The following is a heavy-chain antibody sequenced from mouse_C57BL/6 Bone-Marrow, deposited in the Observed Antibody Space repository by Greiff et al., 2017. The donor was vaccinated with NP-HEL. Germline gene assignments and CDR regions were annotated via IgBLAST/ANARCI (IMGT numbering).Heavy chain of an antibody. CDR3: ARRGYDYTFDY. J-gene: IGHJ2*01. CDR2: ISNGGGST. D-gene: IGHD2-4*01. V-gene: IGHV5-12*01. Sequence: DVMLVESGGGLVQPGGSLKLSCAASGFTFSDYYMYWVRQTPEKRLEWVAYISNGGGSTYYPDTVKGRFTISRDNAKNTLYLQMSRLKSEDTAMYYCARRGYDYTFDYWGQGTTLTVSS. CDR1: GFTFSDYY.